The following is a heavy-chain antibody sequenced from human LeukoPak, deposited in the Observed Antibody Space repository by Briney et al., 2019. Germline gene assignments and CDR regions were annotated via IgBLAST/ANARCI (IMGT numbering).Heavy chain of an antibody. J-gene: IGHJ5*02. D-gene: IGHD6-13*01. CDR2: IYNSGST. Sequence: PSETLSLTCTVSGGSISSGYYWGWIRQSPGKGREWIGSIYNSGSTDYNPSLKSRVTISIDTSKNQFSLKLSSVTAADTAVYYCAREYRSSWYLNWFDPWGQGTLVTVSS. CDR1: GGSISSGYY. CDR3: AREYRSSWYLNWFDP. V-gene: IGHV4-38-2*02.